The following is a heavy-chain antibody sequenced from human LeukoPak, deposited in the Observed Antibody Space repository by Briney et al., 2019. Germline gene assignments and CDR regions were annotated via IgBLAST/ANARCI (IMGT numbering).Heavy chain of an antibody. CDR1: GYTFTSYG. Sequence: GASVKVSCKASGYTFTSYGISWVRQAPGQGLEWMGWMNPNSGNTGYAQKFQGRVTITRNTSISTAYMELSSLRSEDTAVYYCARGRSVCSSTSCYTRGEFDYWGQGTLVTVSS. J-gene: IGHJ4*02. CDR2: MNPNSGNT. V-gene: IGHV1-8*03. CDR3: ARGRSVCSSTSCYTRGEFDY. D-gene: IGHD2-2*02.